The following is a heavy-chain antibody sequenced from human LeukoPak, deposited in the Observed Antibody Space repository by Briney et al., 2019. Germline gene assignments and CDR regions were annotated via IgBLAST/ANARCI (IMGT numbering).Heavy chain of an antibody. CDR3: AKGTGYSSGWYNY. CDR2: ISGSGGST. D-gene: IGHD6-19*01. Sequence: GGSLRLSCAASGFTFSSYAMSWVRQAPGKGLEWVSAISGSGGSTYYADSVKGRFTISRDNSKNTLYLQMNSLRAEDTAVHYCAKGTGYSSGWYNYWGQGTLVTVSS. J-gene: IGHJ4*02. V-gene: IGHV3-23*01. CDR1: GFTFSSYA.